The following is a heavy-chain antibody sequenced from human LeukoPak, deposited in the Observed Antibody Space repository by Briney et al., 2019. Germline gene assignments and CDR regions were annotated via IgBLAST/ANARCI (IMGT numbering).Heavy chain of an antibody. CDR1: GFTFSSYA. D-gene: IGHD4-23*01. CDR3: ARGDFGGDYFDY. Sequence: PGGSLRLSCAASGFTFSSYAMSWVRQAPGKGLEWVSSISASGGSTYYADSVKGRFTISRDNSKNTLYLQMNSLRAEDTAVYYCARGDFGGDYFDYWGQGTLVTVSS. J-gene: IGHJ4*02. CDR2: ISASGGST. V-gene: IGHV3-23*01.